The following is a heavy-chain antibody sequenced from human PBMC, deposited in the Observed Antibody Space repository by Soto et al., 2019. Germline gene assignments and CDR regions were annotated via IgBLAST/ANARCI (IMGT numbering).Heavy chain of an antibody. J-gene: IGHJ4*02. D-gene: IGHD3-16*01. CDR3: AREGAPTILNLDY. CDR2: ISGSYKYI. V-gene: IGHV3-21*01. Sequence: EVQLVESGGGLVKPGGSLRLSCAASGFTFSSHSMKWVRQAPGKGLEWVSSISGSYKYIYYADSVKGRFTVSRDNAKNSLYLQMDSLRAEDTAVYYCAREGAPTILNLDYWGQGTLVTVSS. CDR1: GFTFSSHS.